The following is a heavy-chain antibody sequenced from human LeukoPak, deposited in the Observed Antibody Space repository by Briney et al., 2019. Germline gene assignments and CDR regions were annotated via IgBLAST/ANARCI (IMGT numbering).Heavy chain of an antibody. V-gene: IGHV1-69*04. D-gene: IGHD6-13*01. J-gene: IGHJ3*02. CDR1: GGTFSSYA. Sequence: SVKVSCKASGGTFSSYAISWVRQAPGQGLEWMGRIIPILGIANYAQKFQGRVTITADKSTSTAYMELSSLRSEDTAVYYCAGGFRSSWQSDDAFDIWGQGTMVTVSS. CDR3: AGGFRSSWQSDDAFDI. CDR2: IIPILGIA.